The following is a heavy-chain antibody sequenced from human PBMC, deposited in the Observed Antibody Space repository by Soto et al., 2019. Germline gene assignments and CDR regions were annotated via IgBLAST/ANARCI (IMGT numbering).Heavy chain of an antibody. CDR2: ISSSGSAI. CDR3: ARDDRRGYVVGWGPSFGY. V-gene: IGHV3-48*02. J-gene: IGHJ4*02. Sequence: EVQLVESGGGLVQSGGSLRLSCAASGFTFSNYNMNWVRQAPGQGLEWVAYISSSGSAIYYADSVKGRFSISRDNADKALYLQMNSLREEDTAVYYCARDDRRGYVVGWGPSFGYWGQGTVVTVSS. CDR1: GFTFSNYN. D-gene: IGHD2-21*01.